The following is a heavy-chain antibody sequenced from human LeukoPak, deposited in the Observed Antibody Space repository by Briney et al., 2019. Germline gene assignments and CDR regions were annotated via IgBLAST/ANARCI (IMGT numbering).Heavy chain of an antibody. V-gene: IGHV3-23*01. Sequence: GGSLRLSCAASGFTFSDYYMSWIRQAPGKGLEWVSTISGGGDVTYYADSVKGHFTISRDNSKNTLYLQMNSLRVEDTAVYYCARDSSMLRGPLVIYYFDFWGQGSLVTVSS. CDR2: ISGGGDVT. D-gene: IGHD3-10*01. CDR3: ARDSSMLRGPLVIYYFDF. J-gene: IGHJ4*02. CDR1: GFTFSDYY.